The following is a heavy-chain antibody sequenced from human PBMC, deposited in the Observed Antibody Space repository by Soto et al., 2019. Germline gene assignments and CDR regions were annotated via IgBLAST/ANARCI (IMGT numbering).Heavy chain of an antibody. Sequence: SETLSLTCTVSGGSISSYYWSWIRQPPGKGLEWIGYIYYSGSTNYNPSLKSRVTISVDTSKNQFSLKLSSVTAADTAVYYCARENNWNYGVGAFDIWGQGTMVTVSS. J-gene: IGHJ3*02. CDR2: IYYSGST. CDR1: GGSISSYY. V-gene: IGHV4-59*01. D-gene: IGHD1-7*01. CDR3: ARENNWNYGVGAFDI.